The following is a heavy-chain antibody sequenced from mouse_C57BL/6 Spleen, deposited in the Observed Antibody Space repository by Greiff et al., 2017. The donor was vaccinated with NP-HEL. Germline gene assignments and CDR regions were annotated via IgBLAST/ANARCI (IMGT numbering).Heavy chain of an antibody. CDR2: ISSGGSYT. V-gene: IGHV5-6*01. D-gene: IGHD1-1*01. J-gene: IGHJ2*01. Sequence: EVQRVESGGDLVKPGGSLKLSCAASGFTFSSYGMSWVRQTPDKRLEWVATISSGGSYTYYPDSVKGRFTISRDNAKNTLYLQMSSLKSEDTAMYYCARRHYYGSSPDFDYWGQGTTLTVSS. CDR3: ARRHYYGSSPDFDY. CDR1: GFTFSSYG.